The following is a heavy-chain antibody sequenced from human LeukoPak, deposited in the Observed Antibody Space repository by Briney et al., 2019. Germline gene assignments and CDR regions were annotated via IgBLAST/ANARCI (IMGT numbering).Heavy chain of an antibody. CDR3: ARVYSSYYYYMDV. V-gene: IGHV3-48*01. CDR1: GFTFSSYS. D-gene: IGHD2-21*01. CDR2: VSATSSTI. J-gene: IGHJ6*03. Sequence: GGSLMLSCAASGFTFSSYSMNWVRQAPGKGLEWVSYVSATSSTIYYADSVEGRFTISRDNAKNSLYLQMNSLRADDTAVYYCARVYSSYYYYMDVWGKGTTVTVSS.